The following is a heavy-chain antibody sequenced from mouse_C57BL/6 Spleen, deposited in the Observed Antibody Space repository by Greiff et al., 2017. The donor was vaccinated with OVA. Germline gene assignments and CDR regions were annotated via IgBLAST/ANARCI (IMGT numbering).Heavy chain of an antibody. V-gene: IGHV5-6*01. Sequence: EVQLVESGGDLVKPGGSLKLSCAASGFTFSSYGMSWVRQTPDKRLEWVATISSGGSYTYYPDSVKGRFTISRDNAKNTLYLHMSSLKSEDTAMYYCARPAQALYFDYWGQGTTLTVSS. CDR3: ARPAQALYFDY. D-gene: IGHD3-2*02. CDR1: GFTFSSYG. CDR2: ISSGGSYT. J-gene: IGHJ2*01.